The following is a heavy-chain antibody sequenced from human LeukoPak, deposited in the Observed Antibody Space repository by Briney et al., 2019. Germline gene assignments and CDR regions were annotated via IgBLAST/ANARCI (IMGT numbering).Heavy chain of an antibody. J-gene: IGHJ4*02. CDR3: ARMFEF. V-gene: IGHV3-48*03. Sequence: GGSLRLSCVVSGFTFSNYEMNWVRQAPGKGLEWVSYISSSGSTTYYADSVKGRFTISRDNAKNSLFLQMNGLRAEDTAVYFCARMFEFWGQGTLVTVSS. CDR2: ISSSGSTT. CDR1: GFTFSNYE.